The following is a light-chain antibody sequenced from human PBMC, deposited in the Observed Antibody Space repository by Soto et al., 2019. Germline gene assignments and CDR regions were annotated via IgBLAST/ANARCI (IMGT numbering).Light chain of an antibody. J-gene: IGKJ1*01. CDR1: QSISRY. CDR2: GAS. V-gene: IGKV3-20*01. Sequence: IVLTQSRGTLSLSPGERTTRSCRASQSISRYLAWYQQKPGQGPRLLIYGASSRATGTPDRFSGSGSGTDFTLTINRLEPEDFALYYCQQYGSSPPTFGQGTKVDIK. CDR3: QQYGSSPPT.